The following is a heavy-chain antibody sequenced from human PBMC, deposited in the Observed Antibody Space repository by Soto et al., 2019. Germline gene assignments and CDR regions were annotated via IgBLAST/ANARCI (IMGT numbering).Heavy chain of an antibody. CDR1: GGSFSGYY. D-gene: IGHD3-10*01. Sequence: SETLSLTCAVYGGSFSGYYWSWIRQPPGKGLEWIGEINHSGSTNYNPSLKSRVTISVDTSKNQFSLKLSSVTAADTAVYHCASCRVRGVIARFDPWGQGTLVSVSS. CDR2: INHSGST. V-gene: IGHV4-34*01. J-gene: IGHJ5*02. CDR3: ASCRVRGVIARFDP.